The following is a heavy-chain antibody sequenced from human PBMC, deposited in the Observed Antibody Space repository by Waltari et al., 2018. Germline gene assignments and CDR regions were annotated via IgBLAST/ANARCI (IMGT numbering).Heavy chain of an antibody. CDR2: IRYDASDI. Sequence: QVHLVESGGGVTQPGGSLRRSCAASGFSFRDYGMHWVRQAPGKGLEWVAFIRYDASDIYYRDSVKGRFTISRDNSKNTLFLQMSSLRPEDTAVYYCAKVGVGLTTWYPFDVWGQGTMVTVSS. D-gene: IGHD1-1*01. V-gene: IGHV3-30*02. CDR1: GFSFRDYG. J-gene: IGHJ3*01. CDR3: AKVGVGLTTWYPFDV.